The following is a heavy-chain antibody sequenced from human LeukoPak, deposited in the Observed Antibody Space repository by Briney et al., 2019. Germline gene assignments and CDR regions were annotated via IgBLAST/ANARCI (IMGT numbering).Heavy chain of an antibody. Sequence: ASVKVSCKASGYTFTNYYIHWMRQAPGQGLEWVGIINLNAVTTRYAQKFQGRITVTRDTSTSTVYMELSSLRSEDTAVYFCAREGAAEAKNFDYWGQGTLVTVS. CDR3: AREGAAEAKNFDY. J-gene: IGHJ4*02. CDR1: GYTFTNYY. D-gene: IGHD6-25*01. V-gene: IGHV1-46*01. CDR2: INLNAVTT.